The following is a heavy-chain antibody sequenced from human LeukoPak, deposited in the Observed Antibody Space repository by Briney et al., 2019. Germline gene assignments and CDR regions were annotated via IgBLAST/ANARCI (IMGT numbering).Heavy chain of an antibody. V-gene: IGHV4-61*01. Sequence: SETLSLTCTVSGGSVSSGSYYWSWIRQPPGKGLEWIGYIYYSGSTNYNPSLKSRVTISVDTSKNQFSLKLSSVTAADTAVYYCARESFEWELLTDYYYYGMDVWGQGTTVTVSS. CDR3: ARESFEWELLTDYYYYGMDV. CDR2: IYYSGST. J-gene: IGHJ6*02. CDR1: GGSVSSGSYY. D-gene: IGHD1-26*01.